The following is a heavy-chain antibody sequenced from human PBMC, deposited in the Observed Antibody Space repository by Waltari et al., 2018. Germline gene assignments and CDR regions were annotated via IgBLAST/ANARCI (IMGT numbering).Heavy chain of an antibody. Sequence: APGKGLEWVSAISGSGGSTYYADSVKGRFTISRDNSKNTLYLQMNSLRAEDTAVYYCAKEDPSSGTSVDYWGQGTLVTVSS. V-gene: IGHV3-23*01. J-gene: IGHJ4*02. CDR2: ISGSGGST. CDR3: AKEDPSSGTSVDY. D-gene: IGHD6-6*01.